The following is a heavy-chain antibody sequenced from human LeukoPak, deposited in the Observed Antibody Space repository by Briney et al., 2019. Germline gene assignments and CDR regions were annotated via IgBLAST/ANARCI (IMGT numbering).Heavy chain of an antibody. CDR1: GYSSTSYD. J-gene: IGHJ5*02. CDR3: AKTSGYSSGPNWFDP. V-gene: IGHV1-8*01. CDR2: MNPNSGNT. D-gene: IGHD6-19*01. Sequence: GASVKVSCKASGYSSTSYDINWVRQATGQGLEWMGWMNPNSGNTGYTQKFQGRVTMTRDTSISTAYMELSSLTSEDTAVYYCAKTSGYSSGPNWFDPWGQGTLVTISP.